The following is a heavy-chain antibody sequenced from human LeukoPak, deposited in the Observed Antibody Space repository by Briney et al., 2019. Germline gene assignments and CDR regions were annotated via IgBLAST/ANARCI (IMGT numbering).Heavy chain of an antibody. Sequence: SDTLSLICTLSCRSITIYYWSWTRHPPGKRLEWVGYIYYSGGTDYHPSLRSRVTMSVDTSKSQFSLKLNSVTATDTAVYYCARARDGDRFAFDYWVQGSLVTVSS. V-gene: IGHV4-59*08. CDR3: ARARDGDRFAFDY. CDR2: IYYSGGT. CDR1: CRSITIYY. D-gene: IGHD5-24*01. J-gene: IGHJ4*02.